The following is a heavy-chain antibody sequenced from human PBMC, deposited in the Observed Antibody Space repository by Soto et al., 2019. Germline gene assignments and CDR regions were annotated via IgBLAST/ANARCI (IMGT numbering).Heavy chain of an antibody. J-gene: IGHJ6*02. D-gene: IGHD2-2*01. CDR2: IIPISDTT. V-gene: IGHV1-69*01. Sequence: QVQLVQSGAEVKKPGSSVKVSCKASGGTFSSYAISWVRQAPGQGLEWMGGIIPISDTTNYAQKFQGGVSFTADESRGAAYLGLGSLRSEDSAVFYCAGSRCSGTSLGIYYYFYYGMDVWVPGTKVTVSS. CDR3: AGSRCSGTSLGIYYYFYYGMDV. CDR1: GGTFSSYA.